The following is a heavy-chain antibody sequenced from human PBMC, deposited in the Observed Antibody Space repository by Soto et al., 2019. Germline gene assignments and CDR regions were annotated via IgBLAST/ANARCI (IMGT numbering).Heavy chain of an antibody. V-gene: IGHV1-69*01. J-gene: IGHJ4*02. Sequence: QVQLVQSGAEVKKPGSSVKVSCKASGGTFISYAISWVRQAPGQGLEWMGGIIPIFGTANYAQKFQVRVTITADESTNTAYMELSSLRSEDTAVYYCARGSYGRGLNDYWGQGTLVTVSA. CDR3: ARGSYGRGLNDY. CDR2: IIPIFGTA. CDR1: GGTFISYA. D-gene: IGHD5-18*01.